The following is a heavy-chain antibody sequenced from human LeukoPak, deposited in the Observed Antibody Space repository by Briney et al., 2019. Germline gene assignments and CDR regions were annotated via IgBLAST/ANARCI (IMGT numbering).Heavy chain of an antibody. CDR2: INPSGGST. CDR1: GGTFSSYA. D-gene: IGHD3-10*01. J-gene: IGHJ3*02. Sequence: GASVKVSCKASGGTFSSYAISWVRQAPGQGLEWMGIINPSGGSTSYAQKFQGRVTMTRDTSTSTVYMELSSLRSEDTAVYYCARKKLLDAFDIWGQGTMVTVSS. V-gene: IGHV1-46*01. CDR3: ARKKLLDAFDI.